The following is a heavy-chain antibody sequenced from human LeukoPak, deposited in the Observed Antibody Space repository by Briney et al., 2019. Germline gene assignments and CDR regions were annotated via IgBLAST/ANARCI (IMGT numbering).Heavy chain of an antibody. CDR3: ARDPSSGPSDNWFDP. J-gene: IGHJ5*02. D-gene: IGHD6-19*01. CDR2: INPSGGST. V-gene: IGHV1-46*01. CDR1: GYTFTSYY. Sequence: GASAKVSCKASGYTFTSYYMHWVRQAPGQGLEWMGIINPSGGSTSYAQKFQGRVTMTRDTSTSTVYMELSSLRSEDTAVYYCARDPSSGPSDNWFDPWGQGTLVTVSS.